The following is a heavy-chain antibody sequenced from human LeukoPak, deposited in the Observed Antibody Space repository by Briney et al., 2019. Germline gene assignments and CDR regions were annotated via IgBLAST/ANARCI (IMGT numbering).Heavy chain of an antibody. V-gene: IGHV4-59*08. CDR3: ARQAPYCGGDCYRESDAFDI. CDR2: TYYSGST. D-gene: IGHD2-21*02. CDR1: GGSISSYY. J-gene: IGHJ3*02. Sequence: SETLSLTCTVSGGSISSYYWSWIRQPPGKGLEWIGYTYYSGSTNYNPSLKSRVTISVDTSKNQFSLKLSSVTAADTAVYYCARQAPYCGGDCYRESDAFDIWGQGTMVTVSS.